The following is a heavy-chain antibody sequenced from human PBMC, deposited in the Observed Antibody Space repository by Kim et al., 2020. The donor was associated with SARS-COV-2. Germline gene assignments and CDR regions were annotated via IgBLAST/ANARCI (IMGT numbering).Heavy chain of an antibody. CDR1: GYSISSGYY. D-gene: IGHD2-2*01. CDR2: IYHSGST. V-gene: IGHV4-38-2*02. CDR3: ARGGGYYAFINPFDP. Sequence: SETLSLTCTVSGYSISSGYYWGWIRQPPGKGLEWIGSIYHSGSTYYNPSLKSRVTISVDTSKNQFSLKLSSVTAADTAVYYCARGGGYYAFINPFDPWGQGTLVTVSS. J-gene: IGHJ5*02.